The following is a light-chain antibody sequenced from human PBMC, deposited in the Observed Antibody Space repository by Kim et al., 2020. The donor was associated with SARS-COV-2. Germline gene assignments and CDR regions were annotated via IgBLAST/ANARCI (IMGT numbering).Light chain of an antibody. J-gene: IGLJ1*01. CDR1: KLGDKY. Sequence: PRQTARITGSGYKLGDKYVSWYRQKPGPSPVVVIYQDNRRPSGIPGRFSGSNSGNTATLTISGTQAMDEADYYCQAWDSSTHNYVFGAGTKVTVL. V-gene: IGLV3-1*01. CDR2: QDN. CDR3: QAWDSSTHNYV.